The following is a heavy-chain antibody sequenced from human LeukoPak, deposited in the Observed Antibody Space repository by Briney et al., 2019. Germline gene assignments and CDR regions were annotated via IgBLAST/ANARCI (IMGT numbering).Heavy chain of an antibody. V-gene: IGHV1-2*02. CDR3: SGEISDYASAY. CDR2: INPNSGGT. Sequence: ASVPVSCQASRYPFPGYYIHWVRQAPGRGLAWMGWINPNSGGTNYAQKFQGRVTMTSDTSITTAYIDPSRMTSDGTAVYYGSGEISDYASAYWGPGNLVSVSS. D-gene: IGHD4-17*01. J-gene: IGHJ4*02. CDR1: RYPFPGYY.